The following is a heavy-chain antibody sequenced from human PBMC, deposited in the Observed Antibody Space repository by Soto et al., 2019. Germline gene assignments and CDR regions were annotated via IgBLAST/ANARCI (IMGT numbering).Heavy chain of an antibody. Sequence: SETLSLTYSVSGGSISTVGHYWTWIRQPPGKGLEWIGSIYHTGSTYYSKSLRSRLTMSVDTSKSQFSLRLSSVTAADTAVYYCARATGTLRSRNCDYWGQGSLVTVSS. D-gene: IGHD1-1*01. CDR1: GGSISTVGHY. CDR2: IYHTGST. J-gene: IGHJ4*02. V-gene: IGHV4-31*03. CDR3: ARATGTLRSRNCDY.